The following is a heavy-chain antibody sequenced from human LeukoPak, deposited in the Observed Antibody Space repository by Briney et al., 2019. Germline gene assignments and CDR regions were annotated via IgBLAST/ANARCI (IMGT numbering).Heavy chain of an antibody. CDR2: IYTSGNA. CDR1: GGSISSYS. D-gene: IGHD1-26*01. V-gene: IGHV4-4*07. CDR3: ARGGATFDS. Sequence: SETLSLTCTVSGGSISSYSWSWIRQPAGKGLEWIGRIYTSGNANYNPSLQSRVSLSVDTSKNHFSLRLSSVTAADTAVYYCARGGATFDSWGQGTLVTVSS. J-gene: IGHJ4*02.